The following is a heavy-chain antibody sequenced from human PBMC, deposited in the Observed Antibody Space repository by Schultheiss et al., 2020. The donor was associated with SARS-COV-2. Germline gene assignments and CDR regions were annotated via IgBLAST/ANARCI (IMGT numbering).Heavy chain of an antibody. D-gene: IGHD3-10*01. Sequence: VESLKISCKGSGYSFTSYWIGWVRQMPGKGLEWMGIIYPGDSDTRYSPSFQGQVTISADKSISTAYLQWSSLKASDTAMYYCARLPPDYYGSGRSWFDPWGQGTLVTVSS. CDR2: IYPGDSDT. CDR1: GYSFTSYW. CDR3: ARLPPDYYGSGRSWFDP. J-gene: IGHJ5*02. V-gene: IGHV5-51*01.